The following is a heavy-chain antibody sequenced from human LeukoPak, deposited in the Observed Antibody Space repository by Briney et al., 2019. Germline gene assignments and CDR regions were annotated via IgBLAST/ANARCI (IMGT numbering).Heavy chain of an antibody. V-gene: IGHV1-18*01. CDR1: GYTFTRYG. CDR2: ISGSNGNT. D-gene: IGHD6-13*01. Sequence: ASVKVSCKAFGYTFTRYGVSWVRQAPGQGLEWIGWISGSNGNTNYAQNFQGRVTMTTDSSTSTAYMELSSLRSEDTAVYYCARGRPTTSIAAAGVNWFDPWGQGTLVTVSS. CDR3: ARGRPTTSIAAAGVNWFDP. J-gene: IGHJ5*02.